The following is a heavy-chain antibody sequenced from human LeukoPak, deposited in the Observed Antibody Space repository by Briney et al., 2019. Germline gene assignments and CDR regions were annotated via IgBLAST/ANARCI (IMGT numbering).Heavy chain of an antibody. CDR1: GYSISSGYY. J-gene: IGHJ3*02. CDR3: ARGDWLLPDHAFDI. D-gene: IGHD3/OR15-3a*01. V-gene: IGHV4-38-2*02. CDR2: IYHSGST. Sequence: SETLSLTCTVSGYSISSGYYWGWIRQPPGKGLEWTGSIYHSGSTYYNPSLKSRVTISVDTSKNQFSLKLSSVTAADTAVYYCARGDWLLPDHAFDIWGQGTMVTVSS.